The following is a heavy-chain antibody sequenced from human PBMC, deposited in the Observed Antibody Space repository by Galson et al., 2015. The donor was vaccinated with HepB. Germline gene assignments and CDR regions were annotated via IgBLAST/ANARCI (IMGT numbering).Heavy chain of an antibody. CDR1: GFTVRNNY. D-gene: IGHD5-24*01. CDR2: IYSDGST. V-gene: IGHV3-66*01. Sequence: SLRLSCAASGFTVRNNYMSWVRQAPGKGLEWVSVIYSDGSTYYADSVKGRFTISRDNSKNTLYLQMNSLRAEDTAVYYCARAPRDGYNYYYGMDVWGRGTAVTVSS. J-gene: IGHJ6*02. CDR3: ARAPRDGYNYYYGMDV.